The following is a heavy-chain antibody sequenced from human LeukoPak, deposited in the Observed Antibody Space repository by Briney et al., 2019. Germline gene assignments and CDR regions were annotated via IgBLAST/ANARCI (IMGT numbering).Heavy chain of an antibody. CDR3: ARGHYYVDTAMVNYNWFGH. CDR1: GGTFSSYA. V-gene: IGHV1-69*05. D-gene: IGHD5-18*01. Sequence: SVKVSCKASGGTFSSYAISWVRQAPGQGLEWMGGIIPIFGTANYAQKFQGRVTITTDESTSTAYMELSSLRSEDTAVYYCARGHYYVDTAMVNYNWFGHWGQGTLVTVSS. J-gene: IGHJ5*02. CDR2: IIPIFGTA.